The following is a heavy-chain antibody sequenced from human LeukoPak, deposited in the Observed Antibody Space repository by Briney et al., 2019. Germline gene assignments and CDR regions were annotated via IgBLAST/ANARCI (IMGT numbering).Heavy chain of an antibody. Sequence: GGSLRLSCAASGLAFSSYGMHWVRQAPGKGPEWVAVIWFDGSIKYYADSVKDRFTISRDNSKNTLYLQMNSLRAEDTAVYYCASAAGPFDNWGQGTLVTVSS. D-gene: IGHD6-13*01. CDR3: ASAAGPFDN. V-gene: IGHV3-33*01. CDR2: IWFDGSIK. J-gene: IGHJ4*02. CDR1: GLAFSSYG.